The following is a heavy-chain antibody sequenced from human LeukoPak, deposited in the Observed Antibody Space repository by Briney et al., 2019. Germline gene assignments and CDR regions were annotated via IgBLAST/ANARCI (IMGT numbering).Heavy chain of an antibody. D-gene: IGHD3-9*01. Sequence: PSETLSPTCAVHGGSFSGYYWSWIRQPPRKGLEWVGEINHRGSPNYNPSLKSRVTISVDTSKNKSSLKLSSVTAADTAVYYCARGRLRYFDWLLSTDFDYWGQGTLVTVSS. CDR2: INHRGSP. CDR3: ARGRLRYFDWLLSTDFDY. CDR1: GGSFSGYY. J-gene: IGHJ4*02. V-gene: IGHV4-34*01.